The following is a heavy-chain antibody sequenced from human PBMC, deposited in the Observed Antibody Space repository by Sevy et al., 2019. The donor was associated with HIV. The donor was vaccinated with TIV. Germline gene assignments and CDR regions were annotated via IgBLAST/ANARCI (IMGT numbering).Heavy chain of an antibody. V-gene: IGHV4-4*07. CDR1: GDSFSSYF. Sequence: SETLSLTCTVSGDSFSSYFWAWIRQPAGKGVDWIGRINTSGSTNYNPSLKSRVTMSVDTSKSQFSLKVTSLTAADTAIYFCARSNWVTATNGFSKSYYFDYWGQGSLVTVSS. CDR3: ARSNWVTATNGFSKSYYFDY. J-gene: IGHJ4*02. CDR2: INTSGST. D-gene: IGHD7-27*01.